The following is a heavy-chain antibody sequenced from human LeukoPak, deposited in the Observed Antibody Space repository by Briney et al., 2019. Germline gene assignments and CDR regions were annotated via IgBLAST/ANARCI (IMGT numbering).Heavy chain of an antibody. CDR1: GGSISSSSYY. CDR2: IYYSGST. V-gene: IGHV4-39*01. D-gene: IGHD5-24*01. CDR3: ARQNVEMATILPSDAFDI. J-gene: IGHJ3*02. Sequence: PSETLSLTCTVSGGSISSSSYYWGWMRQPPGKGLEWIGSIYYSGSTYYNPSLKSRVTISVDTSKNQFSLKLSSVTAADTAVYYCARQNVEMATILPSDAFDIWGQGTMVTVSS.